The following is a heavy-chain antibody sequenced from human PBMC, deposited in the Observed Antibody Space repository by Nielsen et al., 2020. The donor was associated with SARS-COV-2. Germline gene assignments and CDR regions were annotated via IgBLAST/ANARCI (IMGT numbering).Heavy chain of an antibody. V-gene: IGHV3-9*01. CDR2: ISWNSGSI. D-gene: IGHD1-26*01. CDR1: GFTFSSYA. J-gene: IGHJ4*02. CDR3: AKMAGWEPSDY. Sequence: SLKISCAASGFTFSSYAMHWVRQAPGKGLEWVSGISWNSGSIGYADSVKGRFTISRDNAKNSLYLQMNSLRAEDTALYYCAKMAGWEPSDYWGQGTLVTVSS.